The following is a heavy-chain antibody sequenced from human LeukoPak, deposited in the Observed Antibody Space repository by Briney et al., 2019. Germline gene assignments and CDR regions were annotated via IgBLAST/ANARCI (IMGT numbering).Heavy chain of an antibody. D-gene: IGHD6-19*01. Sequence: GGSLRLSCAASGFTFDDYGMTWVRQAPGKGLEWVSGVHSSGGSTGYADSVKGRFTISRDNAKNSLYLQMNSLRAEDTALYYCARDSSGYRSGYYVYAFDIWGQGTMVTVSS. CDR3: ARDSSGYRSGYYVYAFDI. V-gene: IGHV3-20*04. J-gene: IGHJ3*02. CDR2: VHSSGGST. CDR1: GFTFDDYG.